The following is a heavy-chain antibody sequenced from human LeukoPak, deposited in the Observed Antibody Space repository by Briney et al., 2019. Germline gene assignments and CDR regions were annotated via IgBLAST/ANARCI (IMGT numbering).Heavy chain of an antibody. D-gene: IGHD6-13*01. Sequence: GGSLRLSCSASGFTFSSYAMHWVRQAPGKGLEYVSAISSNGGSTYYADSVKGRFTIFRDNSKNSLYLQMSSLRAEETAVYYCVKEGQQRGVAGFDYWGQGTLVTVSS. CDR3: VKEGQQRGVAGFDY. V-gene: IGHV3-64D*06. J-gene: IGHJ4*02. CDR2: ISSNGGST. CDR1: GFTFSSYA.